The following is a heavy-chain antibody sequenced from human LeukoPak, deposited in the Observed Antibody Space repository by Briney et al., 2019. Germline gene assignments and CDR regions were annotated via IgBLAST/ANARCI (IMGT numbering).Heavy chain of an antibody. Sequence: ASVKVSCKASGYTFTGYYMHWVRQAPGQGLEWMGWINPNSGGTNYAQKFQGRVTMTRDTSISTAYMELSRLRSDDTAVYYCARDLTEYQLLDWFDPWGQGTLLTVSS. V-gene: IGHV1-2*02. CDR1: GYTFTGYY. CDR2: INPNSGGT. CDR3: ARDLTEYQLLDWFDP. D-gene: IGHD2-2*01. J-gene: IGHJ5*02.